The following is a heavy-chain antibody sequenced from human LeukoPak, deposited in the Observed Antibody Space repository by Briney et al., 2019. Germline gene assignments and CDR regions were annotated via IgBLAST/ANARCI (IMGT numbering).Heavy chain of an antibody. V-gene: IGHV4-39*01. J-gene: IGHJ4*02. CDR1: GGSISSSSYY. CDR3: ARQQQLASYYIDY. D-gene: IGHD6-13*01. CDR2: IYYSGST. Sequence: SETLSLTCTVSGGSISSSSYYWGWIRQPPGKGLEWIGSIYYSGSTYYNPSLKSRVTISVDTSKNQFSLKLSSVTAADTAVYYCARQQQLASYYIDYWGQGTLVTVSS.